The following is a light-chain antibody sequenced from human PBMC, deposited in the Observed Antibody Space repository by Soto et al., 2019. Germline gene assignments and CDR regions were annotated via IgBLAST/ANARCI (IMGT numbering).Light chain of an antibody. V-gene: IGKV3-15*01. CDR1: QSVGSN. CDR2: GAS. CDR3: QKYNNWPRT. J-gene: IGKJ1*01. Sequence: EIVITQAPATLSVCRRKKTTLSCRASQSVGSNLAWYQQKPGQAPRLLIYGASTRATGIPARFSGSGSGTEFTLTISSLLSEDFAVYYCQKYNNWPRTFGQGTK.